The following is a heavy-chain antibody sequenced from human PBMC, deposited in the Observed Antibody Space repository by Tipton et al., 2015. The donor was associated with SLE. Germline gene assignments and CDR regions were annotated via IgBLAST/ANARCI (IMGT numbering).Heavy chain of an antibody. J-gene: IGHJ3*02. Sequence: SLRLSCTTSGFTFADYGLSWVRQAPGKGLEWVGFIGVKAYGETTQYAASVKGRFTISRDDSQSIAYLQMNSLKAEDTGLYYCVRDEGIALAGDAFDIWGQGTIVTVSS. CDR1: GFTFADYG. V-gene: IGHV3-49*04. D-gene: IGHD6-19*01. CDR2: IGVKAYGETT. CDR3: VRDEGIALAGDAFDI.